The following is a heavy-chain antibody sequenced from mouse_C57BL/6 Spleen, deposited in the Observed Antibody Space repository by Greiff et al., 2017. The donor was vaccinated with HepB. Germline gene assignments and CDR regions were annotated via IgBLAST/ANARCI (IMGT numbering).Heavy chain of an antibody. Sequence: VQLQQPGTELVKPGASVKLSCKASGYTFTSYWMHWVKQRPGQGLEWIGNINPSNGGTNYNEKFKSKATLTVDKSSSTAYMQLSSLTSEDSAVYYCARGGYYYGSSYEDWYFDVWGTGTTVTVSS. CDR3: ARGGYYYGSSYEDWYFDV. J-gene: IGHJ1*03. V-gene: IGHV1-53*01. CDR2: INPSNGGT. D-gene: IGHD1-1*01. CDR1: GYTFTSYW.